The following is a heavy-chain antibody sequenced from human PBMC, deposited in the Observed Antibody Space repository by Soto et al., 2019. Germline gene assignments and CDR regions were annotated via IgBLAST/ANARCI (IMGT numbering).Heavy chain of an antibody. V-gene: IGHV3-21*01. CDR1: GFTFSSYS. CDR3: ARWASAALWFEP. CDR2: ISSSSSYI. Sequence: GGSLRLSCAASGFTFSSYSMNWVRQAPGKGLEWVSSISSSSSYIYYADSVKGRFTISRDNAKNSLYLQMNSLRAEDTAVYYCARWASAALWFEPWGQGTLVTV. D-gene: IGHD2-15*01. J-gene: IGHJ5*02.